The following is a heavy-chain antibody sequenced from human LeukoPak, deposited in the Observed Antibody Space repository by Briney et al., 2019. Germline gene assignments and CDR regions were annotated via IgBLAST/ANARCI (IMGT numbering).Heavy chain of an antibody. CDR1: GFTFSDYY. CDR3: ARDRRAMVRGGPFDY. J-gene: IGHJ4*02. Sequence: PGGSLRLSCAASGFTFSDYYMSWIRRAPGKGLEWVSYISSSGSTIYYADSVKGRFTISRDNAKNSLYLQMNSLRAEDTAVYYCARDRRAMVRGGPFDYWGQGTLVTVSS. V-gene: IGHV3-11*01. CDR2: ISSSGSTI. D-gene: IGHD5-18*01.